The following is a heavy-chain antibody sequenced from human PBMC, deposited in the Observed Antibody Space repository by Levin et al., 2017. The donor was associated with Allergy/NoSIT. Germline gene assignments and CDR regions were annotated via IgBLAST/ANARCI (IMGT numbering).Heavy chain of an antibody. Sequence: KRGESLKISCKGSGYSFTDYWVGWVRQMPGKGLEWMGIISPGDSDIRYSPSFQGQVTVSADKSTSTAYLQWTSLRASDTATYYCARRRWGVGEFHYDHWGQGTLVAVSP. V-gene: IGHV5-51*01. CDR2: ISPGDSDI. D-gene: IGHD3-16*01. CDR3: ARRRWGVGEFHYDH. CDR1: GYSFTDYW. J-gene: IGHJ5*02.